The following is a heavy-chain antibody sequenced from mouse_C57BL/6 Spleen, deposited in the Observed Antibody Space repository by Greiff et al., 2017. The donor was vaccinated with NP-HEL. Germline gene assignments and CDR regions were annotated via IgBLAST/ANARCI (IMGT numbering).Heavy chain of an antibody. J-gene: IGHJ2*01. V-gene: IGHV1-82*01. D-gene: IGHD1-1*01. CDR3: ARGENYYGSFYYFDY. CDR1: GYAFSSSW. Sequence: VQLQQSGPELVKPGASVKISCKASGYAFSSSWMNWVKQRPGKGLEWIGRIYPGDGDTNYNGKFKGKATLTADKSSSTAYMQLSSLTSEDSAVYFCARGENYYGSFYYFDYWGQGTTLTVSS. CDR2: IYPGDGDT.